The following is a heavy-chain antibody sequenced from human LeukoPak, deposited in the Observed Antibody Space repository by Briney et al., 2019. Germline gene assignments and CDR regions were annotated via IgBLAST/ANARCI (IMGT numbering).Heavy chain of an antibody. CDR3: ARLYSARAFDY. J-gene: IGHJ4*02. CDR1: GYTFTDYY. D-gene: IGHD6-13*01. Sequence: ASVKVSCKASGYTFTDYYMHWVRQAPGQGLEWMGWINPNSGGTNYAQKFQGRVTMTRDTSISTAYMKLSRLRSDDTAVYYCARLYSARAFDYWGQGTLVTVSS. CDR2: INPNSGGT. V-gene: IGHV1-2*02.